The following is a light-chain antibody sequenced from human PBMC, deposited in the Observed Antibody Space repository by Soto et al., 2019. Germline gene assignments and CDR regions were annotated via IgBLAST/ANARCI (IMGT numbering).Light chain of an antibody. Sequence: EIVLTQAPGTLSLSPGERATLSCRASQSVSSSYLAWYQQKPGQAPRLLIYGASSRATGIPDRFSGSGSGKDFNLTISRLEPEDFAVYYCQQYGSSPPIKFGKGTRLEI. CDR1: QSVSSSY. J-gene: IGKJ5*01. CDR2: GAS. CDR3: QQYGSSPPIK. V-gene: IGKV3-20*01.